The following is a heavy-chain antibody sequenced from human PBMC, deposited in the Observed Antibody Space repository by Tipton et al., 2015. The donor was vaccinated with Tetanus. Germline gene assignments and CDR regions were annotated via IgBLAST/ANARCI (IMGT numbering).Heavy chain of an antibody. J-gene: IGHJ6*02. CDR2: IYYSGST. CDR1: NGSLSRGGYY. D-gene: IGHD3-16*01. CDR3: ARDPFRGSLAA. V-gene: IGHV4-31*03. Sequence: TLSLTCTVSNGSLSRGGYYWTWIRQLPGKGLEWIGYIYYSGSTYYNPSLKSRVNMSVDTSKNQLSLRLSSVTAADAAVYYCARDPFRGSLAAWGQGPTVPVSS.